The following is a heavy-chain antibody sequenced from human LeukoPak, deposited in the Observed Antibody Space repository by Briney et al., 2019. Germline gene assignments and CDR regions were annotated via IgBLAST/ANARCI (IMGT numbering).Heavy chain of an antibody. J-gene: IGHJ4*02. CDR1: GFTFSSYW. D-gene: IGHD6-6*01. CDR3: ARDVRPDY. Sequence: GGSLRLSCAASGFTFSSYWMSWVHQAPGEGLEWVANIKQDGTEKYYMDSVKGRFSISRDNATNSLYLQMNALRAEDTAVYYCARDVRPDYWGQGTLVTVST. CDR2: IKQDGTEK. V-gene: IGHV3-7*04.